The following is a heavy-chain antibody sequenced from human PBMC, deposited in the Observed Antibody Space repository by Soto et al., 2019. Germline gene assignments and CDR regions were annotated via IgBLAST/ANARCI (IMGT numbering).Heavy chain of an antibody. CDR2: IYNSGRY. CDR1: GGFI. Sequence: SETLSLTCTVSGGFIWGWIRQSPDKGLEWIGYIYNSGRYNYNPSLESRLTISIDTSKNQFSLRLASVTAADTAVYYCARTLPNSQLFDSWSQGTLVTVS. CDR3: ARTLPNSQLFDS. J-gene: IGHJ4*02. V-gene: IGHV4-59*01. D-gene: IGHD1-1*01.